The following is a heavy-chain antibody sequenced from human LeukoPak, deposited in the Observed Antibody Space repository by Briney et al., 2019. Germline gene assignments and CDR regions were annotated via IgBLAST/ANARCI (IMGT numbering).Heavy chain of an antibody. V-gene: IGHV3-30*04. Sequence: GGSLRLSCAASGFTFSSYAMHWVRQAPGKGLGWVAVISYDGSNKYYADSVKGRFTISRDNSKNTLYLQMNSLRAEDTAVYYCARDAGLQQQYYYYYYMDVWGKGTTVTVSS. J-gene: IGHJ6*03. CDR3: ARDAGLQQQYYYYYYMDV. CDR2: ISYDGSNK. CDR1: GFTFSSYA. D-gene: IGHD6-13*01.